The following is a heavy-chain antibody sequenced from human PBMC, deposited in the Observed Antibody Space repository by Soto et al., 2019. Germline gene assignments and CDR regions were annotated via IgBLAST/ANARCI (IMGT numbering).Heavy chain of an antibody. CDR2: VSRSGGDT. J-gene: IGHJ6*02. Sequence: GGSLRLSCAASGFTFSSYAMNWVRQAPGKGLEWVSSVSRSGGDTYYADSVKGRLSISRDNSKNTLHLQVNSLRAEDTAVYYCAKEWLYGSGSFYYYYGMDVWGQGTTVTSP. D-gene: IGHD3-10*01. CDR1: GFTFSSYA. V-gene: IGHV3-23*01. CDR3: AKEWLYGSGSFYYYYGMDV.